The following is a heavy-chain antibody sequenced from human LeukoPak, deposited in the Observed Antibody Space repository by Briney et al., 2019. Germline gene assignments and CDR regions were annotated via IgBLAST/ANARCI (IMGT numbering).Heavy chain of an antibody. CDR2: MNQDGSSI. Sequence: GGSLRLSCAAFGFTFSNSWMSWVRQAPGKGLEWVANMNQDGSSIYYVDSMKGRFTISRDNAKYSLYLHMNSLRAEDTAVYYCTRGGGQLDFWGQGTLVTVSS. D-gene: IGHD1-1*01. J-gene: IGHJ4*02. CDR1: GFTFSNSW. CDR3: TRGGGQLDF. V-gene: IGHV3-7*01.